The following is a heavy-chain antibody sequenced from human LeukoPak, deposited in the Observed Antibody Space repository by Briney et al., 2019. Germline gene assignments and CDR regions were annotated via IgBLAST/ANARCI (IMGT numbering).Heavy chain of an antibody. CDR3: ARVATIRPPYLDY. CDR2: INPNSGGT. J-gene: IGHJ4*02. Sequence: ASVKVSCKASGYTFTGYDIHWVRQAPGQGLEWMGWINPNSGGTNYAQKFQGRVTMTRDTSISTAYMELSRLRSDDTAVYYCARVATIRPPYLDYWGQGTLATVSS. CDR1: GYTFTGYD. V-gene: IGHV1-2*02. D-gene: IGHD5-24*01.